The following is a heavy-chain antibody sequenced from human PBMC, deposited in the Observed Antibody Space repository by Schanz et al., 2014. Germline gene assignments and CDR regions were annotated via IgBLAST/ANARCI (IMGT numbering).Heavy chain of an antibody. V-gene: IGHV3-11*04. D-gene: IGHD3-10*01. CDR1: GFIFSDYY. CDR2: ISSGGTTT. J-gene: IGHJ5*02. Sequence: PGGSLRLSCAASGFIFSDYYMAWIRQAPGKGPEYVSYISSGGTTTYHSDSVKGRFTISRDSAENTLYLQMNSLRAEDTAVYYCARPALWFGDNCFDPWGQGTLVTVS. CDR3: ARPALWFGDNCFDP.